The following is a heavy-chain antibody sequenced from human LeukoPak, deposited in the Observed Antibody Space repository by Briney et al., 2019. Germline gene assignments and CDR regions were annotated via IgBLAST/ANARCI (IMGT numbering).Heavy chain of an antibody. CDR3: ARDSPFDP. J-gene: IGHJ5*02. Sequence: NPSETLSLTCTVSGGSISYYYWNWIRQPAGKGLEWIGRIYTSGRTYYNPSLKSRVSMSVDTSKNQFSLKLSSVTAADTAVYYCARDSPFDPWGQGTLVTVSS. CDR1: GGSISYYY. CDR2: IYTSGRT. V-gene: IGHV4-4*07.